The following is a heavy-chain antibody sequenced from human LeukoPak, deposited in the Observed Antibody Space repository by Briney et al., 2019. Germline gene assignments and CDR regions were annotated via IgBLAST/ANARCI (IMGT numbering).Heavy chain of an antibody. CDR1: GGSISTHY. V-gene: IGHV4-59*11. Sequence: SETLSLTCDVSGGSISTHYWSWVRQPPGKALEWIGYINGAYINDAGGTKYTAALESRVTMSADSAKNQLSLKLSSVTAADTAVYYCARDIYYGSGRGAFDIWGQGTMVTVSS. J-gene: IGHJ3*02. CDR3: ARDIYYGSGRGAFDI. D-gene: IGHD3-10*01. CDR2: INGAYINDAGGT.